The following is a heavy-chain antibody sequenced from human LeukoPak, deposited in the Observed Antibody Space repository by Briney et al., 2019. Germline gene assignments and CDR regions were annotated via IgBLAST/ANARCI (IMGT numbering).Heavy chain of an antibody. J-gene: IGHJ4*01. CDR2: LHRDGSV. CDR1: GFTVSDNN. Sequence: GGSLRLSCAASGFTVSDNNMIWVRQAPGKGLEWVSTLHRDGSVRYADSVNGRFTISRDDSKNTLSLQMGSLRDEDTAVYYCVRVHGGGYWGQGTLVTVSS. D-gene: IGHD3-16*01. CDR3: VRVHGGGY. V-gene: IGHV3-53*01.